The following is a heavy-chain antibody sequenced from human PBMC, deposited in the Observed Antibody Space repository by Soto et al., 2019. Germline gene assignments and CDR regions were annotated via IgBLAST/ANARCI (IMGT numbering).Heavy chain of an antibody. Sequence: SETMSLTCSVSGRTINSGDYFWGWLRQPPGKGLEWIGSIFYTGSTYYSPSLKSRASMSMDTSKNLLSLRLRSLTAADTAVYFCARVKATLYRHYYFDYWGQGTPVTVSS. V-gene: IGHV4-30-4*01. J-gene: IGHJ4*02. CDR1: GRTINSGDYF. CDR3: ARVKATLYRHYYFDY. D-gene: IGHD5-12*01. CDR2: IFYTGST.